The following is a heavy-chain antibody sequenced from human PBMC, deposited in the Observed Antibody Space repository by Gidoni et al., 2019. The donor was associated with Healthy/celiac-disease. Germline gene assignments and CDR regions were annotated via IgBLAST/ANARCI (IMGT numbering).Heavy chain of an antibody. Sequence: QVQLQESGPGLVKSSQTLSLTCTVSGGSISSGDYYWSWIRQPPGKGLEWIGYIYYSGSTYYNPSLKSRVTISVDTSKNQFSLKLSSVTAADTAVYYCARERLATMVRGVIFYYYGMDVWGQGTTVTVSS. J-gene: IGHJ6*02. CDR3: ARERLATMVRGVIFYYYGMDV. V-gene: IGHV4-30-4*01. CDR2: IYYSGST. D-gene: IGHD3-10*01. CDR1: GGSISSGDYY.